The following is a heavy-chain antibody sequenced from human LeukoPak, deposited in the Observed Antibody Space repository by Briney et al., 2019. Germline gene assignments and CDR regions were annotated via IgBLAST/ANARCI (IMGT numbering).Heavy chain of an antibody. D-gene: IGHD5-24*01. V-gene: IGHV3-9*01. CDR2: INWNSATR. CDR3: ARDSESTVATTCLDY. J-gene: IGHJ4*02. CDR1: GFTFVDYA. Sequence: SLRLSCAASGFTFVDYAMHWVRQSPGKGLEWVAGINWNSATREYADSVKGRFTISRDDAMNSMFLRMNSLRPEDTGLYFCARDSESTVATTCLDYWGQGILVTVSS.